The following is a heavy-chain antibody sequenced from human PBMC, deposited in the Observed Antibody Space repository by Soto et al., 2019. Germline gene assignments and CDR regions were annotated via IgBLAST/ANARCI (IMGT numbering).Heavy chain of an antibody. Sequence: ASVKVSCKPSGYSFSNFYVHGVRQAPGQGLEWMGIIDPSSGITSYTKKFQERVTLTRDKSMSTVYMELSRLRSEDTAVYYCARGAVVVPNLLIAGLEVWGLGTTVTVS. J-gene: IGHJ6*02. CDR1: GYSFSNFY. D-gene: IGHD2-15*01. CDR2: IDPSSGIT. V-gene: IGHV1-46*01. CDR3: ARGAVVVPNLLIAGLEV.